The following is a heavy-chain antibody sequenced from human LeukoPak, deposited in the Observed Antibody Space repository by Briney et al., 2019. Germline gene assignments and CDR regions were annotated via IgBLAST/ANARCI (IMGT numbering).Heavy chain of an antibody. V-gene: IGHV3-74*03. CDR2: MNSDGRST. CDR1: GFTFSSYW. CDR3: ARRSAAGGFYDY. Sequence: GGSLRLSCAASGFTFSSYWMDWVRHAPGKGRVWVSRMNSDGRSTLYADSVRGRFTIYRDNGKNKVYLQMNSLRAEDTAVYYCARRSAAGGFYDYWGQGTLVTVSS. J-gene: IGHJ4*02. D-gene: IGHD6-13*01.